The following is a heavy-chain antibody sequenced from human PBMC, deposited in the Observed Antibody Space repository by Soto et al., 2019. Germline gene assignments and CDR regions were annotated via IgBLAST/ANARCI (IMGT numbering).Heavy chain of an antibody. CDR3: ATGERNGWKF. J-gene: IGHJ1*01. V-gene: IGHV3-7*01. CDR1: GFTISNYW. Sequence: EVQVVESGGDLVQPGGSLRLSCAASGFTISNYWMSWVRQAPGKRLEWVANINQDGSEKLFVDSVKGRFTISRDNAQNSLYLQMHSLRAEDTATYYCATGERNGWKFRGQGTLVTVSS. D-gene: IGHD1-1*01. CDR2: INQDGSEK.